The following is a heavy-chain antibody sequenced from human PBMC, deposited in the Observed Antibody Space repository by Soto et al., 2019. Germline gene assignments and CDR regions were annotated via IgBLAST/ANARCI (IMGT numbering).Heavy chain of an antibody. CDR2: INAGNGDS. J-gene: IGHJ4*02. CDR1: EYTFSSYT. V-gene: IGHV1-3*01. Sequence: ASVKVSCKASEYTFSSYTLHWVRQAPGQRLEWMGWINAGNGDSKYSQKFQGRVSISRDTSASAASMELSSLTSEDTAVYYCARELQGLYYFDYWGQGTLVTVSS. D-gene: IGHD4-4*01. CDR3: ARELQGLYYFDY.